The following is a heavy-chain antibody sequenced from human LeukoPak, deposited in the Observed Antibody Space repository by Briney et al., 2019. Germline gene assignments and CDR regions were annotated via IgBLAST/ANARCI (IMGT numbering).Heavy chain of an antibody. J-gene: IGHJ6*03. CDR3: AREGLELLWFGELYRRYYYYYMDV. D-gene: IGHD3-10*01. CDR2: IYTSGST. V-gene: IGHV4-4*07. CDR1: GGSISSYY. Sequence: PSETLSLTCTVSGGSISSYYWSWIRQPAGKGLEWIGRIYTSGSTNYNPSLKSRVTMSVDTSKNQFSLKLSSVTAADTAVYYCAREGLELLWFGELYRRYYYYYMDVWGKGTTVTISS.